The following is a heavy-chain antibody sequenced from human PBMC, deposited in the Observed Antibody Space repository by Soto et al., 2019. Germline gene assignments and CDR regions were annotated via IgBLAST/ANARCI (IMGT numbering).Heavy chain of an antibody. V-gene: IGHV3-33*01. Sequence: QVQLVEAGGGVVQPGRYLRLSCAASGFTFSSYGMHWVRQAPGKGLEWVAVIGYDGSNKYYADSVKGRFTISRDNSKNTLYLQMNSLRAEDTAVYYCAIDVRYWYFDLWGRGTLVTVSS. CDR2: IGYDGSNK. J-gene: IGHJ2*01. CDR3: AIDVRYWYFDL. CDR1: GFTFSSYG.